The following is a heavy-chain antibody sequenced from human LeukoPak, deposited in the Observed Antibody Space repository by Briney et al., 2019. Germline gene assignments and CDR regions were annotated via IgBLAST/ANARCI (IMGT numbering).Heavy chain of an antibody. CDR1: GYSISSGYY. J-gene: IGHJ3*02. CDR2: IYHSGST. V-gene: IGHV4-38-2*02. Sequence: SETLSLTCTVSGYSISSGYYWGWIRQPPGTGLEWIGSIYHSGSTYYNPSLKSRVTISVDTSKNQFSLKLSSVTAADTAVYYCARVAWLDDAFDIWGQGTMVTVSS. CDR3: ARVAWLDDAFDI. D-gene: IGHD3-10*01.